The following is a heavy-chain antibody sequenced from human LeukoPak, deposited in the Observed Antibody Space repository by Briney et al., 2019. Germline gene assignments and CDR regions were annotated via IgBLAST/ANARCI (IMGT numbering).Heavy chain of an antibody. CDR3: TRDSYCSGGSCYSVATNY. CDR1: GFTFGDYA. J-gene: IGHJ4*02. CDR2: IRSKAYGGTT. V-gene: IGHV3-49*03. Sequence: GGSLRLSCTASGFTFGDYAMSWFRQAPGKGLEWVCFIRSKAYGGTTEYAASVKGRFTISRDDSKGIAYLQMNSLKTKDTAVYYCTRDSYCSGGSCYSVATNYWGQGTLVTVSS. D-gene: IGHD2-15*01.